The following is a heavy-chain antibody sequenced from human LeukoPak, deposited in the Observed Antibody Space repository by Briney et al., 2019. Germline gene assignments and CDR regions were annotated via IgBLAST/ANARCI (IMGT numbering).Heavy chain of an antibody. Sequence: ASVKVSCKASGYTFTGYYMHWVRQAPGQGLEWMGWINPNSGGTNYAQKFQGWVTMTRDTSISTAYMELSRLRSDDTAVYYCARSRGGIFGVVTDDAFDIWGRGTLVTVSS. CDR1: GYTFTGYY. CDR3: ARSRGGIFGVVTDDAFDI. V-gene: IGHV1-2*04. CDR2: INPNSGGT. J-gene: IGHJ3*02. D-gene: IGHD3-3*01.